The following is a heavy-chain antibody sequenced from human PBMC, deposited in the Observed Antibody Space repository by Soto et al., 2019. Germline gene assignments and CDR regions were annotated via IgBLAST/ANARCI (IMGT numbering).Heavy chain of an antibody. D-gene: IGHD3-22*01. V-gene: IGHV1-69*01. J-gene: IGHJ5*02. CDR1: GGTFSSYA. Sequence: QVHLVQSGADVKRPGSSVKVSCKASGGTFSSYAINWVRQAPGQGLEWMGGVVPMFSAANYAQKFQGRVTITADESTSTVYMELSSLRSEDTAVYYCAREQHDSFDSTAYYFNWFDPWGQGTLVTVSS. CDR3: AREQHDSFDSTAYYFNWFDP. CDR2: VVPMFSAA.